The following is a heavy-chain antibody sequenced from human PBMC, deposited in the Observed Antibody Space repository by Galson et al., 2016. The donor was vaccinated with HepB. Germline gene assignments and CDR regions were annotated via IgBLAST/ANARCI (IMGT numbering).Heavy chain of an antibody. V-gene: IGHV1-18*04. CDR1: GYTFTTYG. Sequence: SVKVSCKASGYTFTTYGISWVRQAPGQGLEWMGWISAHNGDTNSPQKLQGRTTLTTDTSTRTASMELRSLTSDYTAVYYCARDRDRSLDYWGQGTLVTVSS. J-gene: IGHJ4*02. CDR3: ARDRDRSLDY. CDR2: ISAHNGDT. D-gene: IGHD3-10*01.